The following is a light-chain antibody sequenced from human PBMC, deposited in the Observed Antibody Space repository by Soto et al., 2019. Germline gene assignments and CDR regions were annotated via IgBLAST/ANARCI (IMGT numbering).Light chain of an antibody. CDR3: QQRTLWPRT. CDR2: GAS. Sequence: EIVLTQSPATLSLSPGERATLSCRASQSLSGTLAWFQHKPGQPPRLLIYGASNRATGIPARFSASGSGTDFTLTSSSLGPEDFAVYYCQQRTLWPRTFGKGIKVEIK. J-gene: IGKJ1*01. CDR1: QSLSGT. V-gene: IGKV3-11*01.